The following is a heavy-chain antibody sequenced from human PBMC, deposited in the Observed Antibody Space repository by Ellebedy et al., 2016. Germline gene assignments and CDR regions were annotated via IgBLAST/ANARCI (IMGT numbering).Heavy chain of an antibody. D-gene: IGHD7-27*01. CDR3: ARPKLGSDWYFDL. Sequence: GGSLRLSCAASGFTFSSYGMHWVRQAPGKGLEWVAVISYDGSNKYYADSVKGRFTISRDNSKNTLYLQMNSLRAEDTAVYYCARPKLGSDWYFDLWGRGTLVTVSS. V-gene: IGHV3-30*03. CDR1: GFTFSSYG. CDR2: ISYDGSNK. J-gene: IGHJ2*01.